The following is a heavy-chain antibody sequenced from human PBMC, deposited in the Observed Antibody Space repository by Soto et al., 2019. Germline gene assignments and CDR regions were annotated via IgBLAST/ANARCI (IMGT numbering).Heavy chain of an antibody. CDR2: IYYSGST. CDR1: GGSISSYY. CDR3: ARVPSSSWSKRYYYYYYMDV. V-gene: IGHV4-59*01. J-gene: IGHJ6*03. D-gene: IGHD6-13*01. Sequence: SETLSLTCTVSGGSISSYYWSWIRQPPGKGLEWIGYIYYSGSTNYNPSLKSRVTISVGTSKNQFSLKLSSVTAADTAVYYCARVPSSSWSKRYYYYYYMDVWGKGTTVTVSS.